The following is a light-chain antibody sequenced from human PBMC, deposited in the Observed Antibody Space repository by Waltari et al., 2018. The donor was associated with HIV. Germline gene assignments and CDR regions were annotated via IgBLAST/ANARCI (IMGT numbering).Light chain of an antibody. CDR3: AAWDDSVNGRL. Sequence: QSVLTQPPSFSGPPTHRFPLSCSCTSSTLSTHPFHCYQPPPGKAPKLVIYYDDMLPLGVSDRFSGSKSGTSASLAISGLQSEDEADYYCAAWDDSVNGRLFGGGTRLTVL. CDR1: SSTLSTHP. V-gene: IGLV1-36*01. CDR2: YDD. J-gene: IGLJ2*01.